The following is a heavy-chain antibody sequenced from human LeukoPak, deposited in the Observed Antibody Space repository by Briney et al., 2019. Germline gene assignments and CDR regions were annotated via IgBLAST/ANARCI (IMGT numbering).Heavy chain of an antibody. J-gene: IGHJ3*02. V-gene: IGHV4-34*01. CDR3: ARGWFGFWHISYADDNAFDI. D-gene: IGHD2-2*01. CDR2: IKQSGRT. CDR1: VGSFRGYY. Sequence: SETLSLTCAVHVGSFRGYYWSWIRQVPGKGREWIGQIKQSGRTNYNPFFKSRVTISVDTSQNQIHLKLSFVPATDTAMYFCARGWFGFWHISYADDNAFDIWGQGTMVTVSS.